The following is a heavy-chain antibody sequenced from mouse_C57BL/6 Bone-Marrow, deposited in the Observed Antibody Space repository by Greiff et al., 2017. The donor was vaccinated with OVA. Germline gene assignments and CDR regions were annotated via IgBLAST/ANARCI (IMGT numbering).Heavy chain of an antibody. D-gene: IGHD1-1*01. CDR2: ISSGSSTI. J-gene: IGHJ1*03. CDR1: GFTFSDYG. CDR3: ARGRNYGSSHWYFDV. V-gene: IGHV5-17*01. Sequence: EVQLQQSGGGLVKPGGSLKLSCAASGFTFSDYGMHWVRQAPEKGLEWVAYISSGSSTIYYADTVKGRFTISRDNAKNTLFLQMTSLRSEDTAMYYCARGRNYGSSHWYFDVWGTGTTVTVSS.